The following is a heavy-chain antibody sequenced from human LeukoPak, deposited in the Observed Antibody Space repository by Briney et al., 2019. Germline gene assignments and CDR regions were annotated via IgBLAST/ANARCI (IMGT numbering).Heavy chain of an antibody. Sequence: GGSLRLSCAGSGFAFESFTMTCVSQAPGKGLEWVSLISDTGRDINYADSVRGRFTISRDKTKNSLFLQMDSLRVEDTAIYYCAKGLFSAYDKYFDYWGQGTLVTVSS. J-gene: IGHJ4*02. CDR2: ISDTGRDI. CDR3: AKGLFSAYDKYFDY. V-gene: IGHV3-21*06. D-gene: IGHD5-12*01. CDR1: GFAFESFT.